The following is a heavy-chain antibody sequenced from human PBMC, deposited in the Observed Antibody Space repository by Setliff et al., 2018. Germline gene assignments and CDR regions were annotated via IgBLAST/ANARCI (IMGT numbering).Heavy chain of an antibody. D-gene: IGHD3-3*01. CDR3: ARERMYYNFWSGYSDY. CDR1: GGSFSAYY. CDR2: IYYSGST. Sequence: NPSETLSLTCAVYGGSFSAYYWSWIRQPPGKGLEWIGSIYYSGSTYYNPSLKSRVTISVDTSKNQFSLKLSSVTAADTAVYYCARERMYYNFWSGYSDYWGQGTLVTVSS. V-gene: IGHV4-34*01. J-gene: IGHJ4*02.